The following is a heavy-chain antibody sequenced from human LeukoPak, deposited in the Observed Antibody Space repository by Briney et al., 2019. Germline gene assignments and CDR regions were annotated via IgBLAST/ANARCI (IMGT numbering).Heavy chain of an antibody. CDR2: IGLASGFT. V-gene: IGHV3-21*05. D-gene: IGHD1-20*01. Sequence: GGSLRLSCAASGFTFSDYSMNWVRQAPGRGLEWLSYIGLASGFTSYADSVKGRFTISSDTARNSLYLHLNSLRAEDTAVYFCARDHNWAFGSWGQGTLVTVSS. J-gene: IGHJ4*02. CDR3: ARDHNWAFGS. CDR1: GFTFSDYS.